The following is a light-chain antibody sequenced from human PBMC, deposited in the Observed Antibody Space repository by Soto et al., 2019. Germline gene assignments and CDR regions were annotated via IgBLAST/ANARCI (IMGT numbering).Light chain of an antibody. J-gene: IGLJ1*01. CDR2: RNS. Sequence: QSALTQSPSASGTPGQRATISCSGSASTIGRNYVYWYQQLPGMAPKLPIYRNSQRPSGVPDRFSGSKSGTSASLAISGLRSEDEADYYCAAWDDNLSGFYVFGAGTKVTVL. CDR1: ASTIGRNY. V-gene: IGLV1-47*01. CDR3: AAWDDNLSGFYV.